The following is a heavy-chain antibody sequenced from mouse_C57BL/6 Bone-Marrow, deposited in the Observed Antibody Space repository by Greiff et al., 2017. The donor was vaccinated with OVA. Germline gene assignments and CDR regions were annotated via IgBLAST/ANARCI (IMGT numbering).Heavy chain of an antibody. CDR2: LHPSDSDT. J-gene: IGHJ3*01. Sequence: VQLQQPGAELVKPGASVKVSCKASGYTFTSYWMHWVKQRPGQGLEWIGRLHPSDSDTNYNQKFKGKATLTVDRSSSTAYMQRSSLTSEDSAVYYCAIYSRGAYWGQGTLVTVSA. CDR3: AIYSRGAY. CDR1: GYTFTSYW. V-gene: IGHV1-74*01.